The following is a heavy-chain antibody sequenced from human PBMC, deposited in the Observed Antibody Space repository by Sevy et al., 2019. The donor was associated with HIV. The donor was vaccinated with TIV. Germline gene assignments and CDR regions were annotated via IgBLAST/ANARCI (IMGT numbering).Heavy chain of an antibody. CDR2: IKSKTDGGKT. CDR1: GFTFSNAW. J-gene: IGHJ3*02. Sequence: GGSLRLSCAASGFTFSNAWMSWVRQAPGKGLEWVGRIKSKTDGGKTDYAAPVKGRFTISKDHSKNTLYLQMNSLKTEDTAVYYCTKVDQFTAFDIWGQGTMVTVSS. CDR3: TKVDQFTAFDI. V-gene: IGHV3-15*01.